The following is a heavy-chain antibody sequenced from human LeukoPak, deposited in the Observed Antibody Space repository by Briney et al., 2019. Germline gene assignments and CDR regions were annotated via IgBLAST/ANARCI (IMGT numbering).Heavy chain of an antibody. V-gene: IGHV3-66*01. CDR3: ARDVPPYLTSPWGLDV. CDR1: GFTVSGNY. Sequence: GGSLRLSCAASGFTVSGNYISWVRQAPGKGLEWVSPISGDGTTYYADPVKGRFTISRDNSKNTVHLQMNSLRPEDAALYYCARDVPPYLTSPWGLDVWGQGTTVIVSS. J-gene: IGHJ6*02. D-gene: IGHD1-14*01. CDR2: ISGDGTT.